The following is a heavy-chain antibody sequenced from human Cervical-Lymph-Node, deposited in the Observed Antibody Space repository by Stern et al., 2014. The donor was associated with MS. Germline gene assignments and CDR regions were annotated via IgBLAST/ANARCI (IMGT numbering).Heavy chain of an antibody. V-gene: IGHV3-30*03. D-gene: IGHD1-1*01. J-gene: IGHJ4*02. CDR3: ASIAWSYYDY. Sequence: VHLVESGGGVVQPGRSLRLSCAASGFTFSSYGMHWVRQAPGKGLEWVAVISYDGSNKYYADSVKGRFTISRDNSKNTLYLQMNSLRAEDTAVYYCASIAWSYYDYWGQGTLVTVSS. CDR2: ISYDGSNK. CDR1: GFTFSSYG.